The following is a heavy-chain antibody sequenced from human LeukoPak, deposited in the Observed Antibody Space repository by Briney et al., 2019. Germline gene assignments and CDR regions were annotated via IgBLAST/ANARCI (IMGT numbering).Heavy chain of an antibody. CDR2: IIPILGIA. J-gene: IGHJ6*02. D-gene: IGHD3-10*01. CDR1: GGTFSSYA. V-gene: IGHV1-69*04. CDR3: AEGSGSYDV. Sequence: SVKVSCKASGGTFSSYAISWVRQAPGQGREWMGRIIPILGIANYAQKFQGRVTITADKSTSTAYMELSSLRSEDTAVYYCAEGSGSYDVWGQGTTVTVSS.